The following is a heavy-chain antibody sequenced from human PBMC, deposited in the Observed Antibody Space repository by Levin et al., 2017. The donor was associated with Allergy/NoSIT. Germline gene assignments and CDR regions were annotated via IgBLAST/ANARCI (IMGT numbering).Heavy chain of an antibody. V-gene: IGHV4-61*01. CDR2: IYYSGST. CDR1: GGSVNSGSYY. Sequence: SETLSLTCTVSGGSVNSGSYYWSWIRQPPGKGLEWIGYIYYSGSTNYNPSLKSRVTISLDTSKNQFSLKLSSVTAADTAVYYCARLRWDWYFDLWGRGALVTVSS. CDR3: ARLRWDWYFDL. J-gene: IGHJ2*01. D-gene: IGHD5-12*01.